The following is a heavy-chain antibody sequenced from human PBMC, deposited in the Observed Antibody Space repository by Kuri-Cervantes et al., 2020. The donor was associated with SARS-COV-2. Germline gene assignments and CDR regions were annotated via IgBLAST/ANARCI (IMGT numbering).Heavy chain of an antibody. CDR2: ISYHGHDT. D-gene: IGHD3-10*01. J-gene: IGHJ5*02. CDR3: AKGFMEIPPTRYYDP. Sequence: LSLTCAASGFTFSNYAMSWVRQAPGKGLEWVSVISYHGHDTYYADSVKGRFTISRDSSKDTLYLQMNSLRAEDTAIYYCAKGFMEIPPTRYYDPWGQGTLVTVSS. CDR1: GFTFSNYA. V-gene: IGHV3-23*01.